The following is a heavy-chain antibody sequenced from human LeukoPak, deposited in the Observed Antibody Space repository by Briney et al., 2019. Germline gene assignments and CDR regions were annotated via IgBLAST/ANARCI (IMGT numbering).Heavy chain of an antibody. CDR3: ARDGHYYGSGSLSSPLYYFDY. Sequence: GGSLRLSCAASGFTVSSNYMSWVRQAPGKGLEWVSSISSSSSYIYYADSVKGRFTISRDNAKNSLYLQMNSLRAEDTAVYYCARDGHYYGSGSLSSPLYYFDYWGQGTLVTVSS. D-gene: IGHD3-10*01. CDR1: GFTVSSNY. J-gene: IGHJ4*02. CDR2: ISSSSSYI. V-gene: IGHV3-21*01.